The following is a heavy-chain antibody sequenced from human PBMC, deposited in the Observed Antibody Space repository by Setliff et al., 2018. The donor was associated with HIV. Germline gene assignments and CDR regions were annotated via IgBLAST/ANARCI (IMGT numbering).Heavy chain of an antibody. CDR3: ARSIVPVASGYYYFEY. CDR1: GGSFSDYY. CDR2: INHTGST. Sequence: SETLSLTCAVYGGSFSDYYWSWIRQPPGKGLEWIGEINHTGSTYYKPSLKSRVTISVDTSKNQFSLRLSSVAAGDTAVYYCARSIVPVASGYYYFEYWGQGTLVTVSS. D-gene: IGHD3-3*01. V-gene: IGHV4-34*01. J-gene: IGHJ4*02.